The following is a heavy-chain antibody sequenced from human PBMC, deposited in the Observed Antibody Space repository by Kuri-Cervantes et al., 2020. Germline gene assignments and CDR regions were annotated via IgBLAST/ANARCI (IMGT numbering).Heavy chain of an antibody. CDR1: GYTFTSYY. V-gene: IGHV1-69*06. CDR2: IIPIFGTA. Sequence: PVKVSCKASGYTFTSYYMHWVRQAPGQGLEWMGGIIPIFGTANYAQKFQGRVTITADKSTSTAYMELSSLRSEDTAVYYCARGLTVLWFRELFSWGQGTLVTVSS. D-gene: IGHD3-10*01. J-gene: IGHJ5*02. CDR3: ARGLTVLWFRELFS.